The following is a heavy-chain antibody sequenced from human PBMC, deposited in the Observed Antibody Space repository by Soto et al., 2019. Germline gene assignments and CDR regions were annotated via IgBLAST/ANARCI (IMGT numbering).Heavy chain of an antibody. J-gene: IGHJ3*02. D-gene: IGHD2-2*01. CDR2: IYWDDDK. Sequence: SGPTLVNPTQTLTLTCTFSGFSLSTSGVGVGWIRQPPGKALEWLALIYWDDDKRYSPSLKSRLTITKDTSKNQVVLTMTNMDPVDTATYYCAHSSLGDCSSTSCMDDAFDIWGQGTMVTVSS. CDR3: AHSSLGDCSSTSCMDDAFDI. V-gene: IGHV2-5*02. CDR1: GFSLSTSGVG.